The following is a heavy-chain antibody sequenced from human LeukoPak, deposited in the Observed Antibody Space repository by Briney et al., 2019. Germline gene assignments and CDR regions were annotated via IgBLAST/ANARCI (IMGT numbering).Heavy chain of an antibody. CDR1: GFTFSSYN. Sequence: PGGSLRLSCAASGFTFSSYNMNWVRQAPGKGLEWVSYISSSSRTIYYADSVEGRFTISRDNAKNSLYLQMNSLRDEDTAVYYCARDQVVVIPAAMFDYWGQGTLVTVSS. J-gene: IGHJ4*02. CDR2: ISSSSRTI. D-gene: IGHD2-2*01. V-gene: IGHV3-48*02. CDR3: ARDQVVVIPAAMFDY.